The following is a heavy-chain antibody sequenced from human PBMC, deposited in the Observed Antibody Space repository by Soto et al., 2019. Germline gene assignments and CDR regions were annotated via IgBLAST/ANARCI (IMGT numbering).Heavy chain of an antibody. Sequence: QGQLVQSGDEVKKPGASVKVSCKASGYIFVNYGIDWVRQAPGQGLEWMGWISPYTGNTHSATKIQGRLTMTTDTSTSTAYMDLGSLTSDDTAVYYCVMVDNYVTPTPQDVWGQGTTVTVSS. J-gene: IGHJ6*02. CDR1: GYIFVNYG. D-gene: IGHD3-16*01. V-gene: IGHV1-18*01. CDR2: ISPYTGNT. CDR3: VMVDNYVTPTPQDV.